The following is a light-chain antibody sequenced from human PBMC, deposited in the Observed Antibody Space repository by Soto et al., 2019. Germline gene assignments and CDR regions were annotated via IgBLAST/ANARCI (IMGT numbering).Light chain of an antibody. V-gene: IGLV2-8*01. Sequence: QSVLTQPPSASGSPGQSVTISCTGTSSDVGAYNYVSWYQQHPGKAPKLMIYEVSERPSGVPDRFSGSKSGNTASLTVSGLQAEDEADYYCSSYAGSSNLVFGGRTKLTVL. CDR1: SSDVGAYNY. CDR3: SSYAGSSNLV. CDR2: EVS. J-gene: IGLJ2*01.